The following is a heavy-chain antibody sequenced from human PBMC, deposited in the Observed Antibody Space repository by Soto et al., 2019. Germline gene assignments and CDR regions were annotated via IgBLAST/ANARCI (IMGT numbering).Heavy chain of an antibody. Sequence: ASVKVSCKASGYTFTSYDINWLRQATGQGLEWMGWMNPNSGNTGYAQKFQGRVTMTRNTSISTAYMELSSLRSEDTAVYYCARVPPSPFTIFGVVIIPREFDPWGQGTLVTVS. CDR2: MNPNSGNT. J-gene: IGHJ5*02. CDR1: GYTFTSYD. CDR3: ARVPPSPFTIFGVVIIPREFDP. D-gene: IGHD3-3*01. V-gene: IGHV1-8*01.